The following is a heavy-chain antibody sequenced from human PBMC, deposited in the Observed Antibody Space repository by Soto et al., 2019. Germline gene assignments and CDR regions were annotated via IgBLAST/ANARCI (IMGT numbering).Heavy chain of an antibody. CDR3: ARASRLRYFDW. D-gene: IGHD3-9*01. V-gene: IGHV4-59*01. CDR2: IYYSGST. Sequence: SETLSLTCTVSGGSISSYYWSWIRQPPGKGLEWIGYIYYSGSTNYNPSLKSRVTISVDTSKNQFSLKLSSVTAAGTAVYYCARASRLRYFDWWGQGTLVTVPQ. J-gene: IGHJ4*02. CDR1: GGSISSYY.